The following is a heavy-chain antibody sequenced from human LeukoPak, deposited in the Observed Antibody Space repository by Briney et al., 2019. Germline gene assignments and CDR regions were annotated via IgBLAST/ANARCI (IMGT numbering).Heavy chain of an antibody. V-gene: IGHV4-39*01. J-gene: IGHJ4*02. Sequence: SETLSLTCTVSGASISGSSGYYWGWIRQPPGKGLEWISSIHYSGTTHYNPFVKSRVSILLDMSENQFSLNLNSVTAADTAVYYCARQSVGTASIYYFAYWGQGILVTVSS. CDR2: IHYSGTT. D-gene: IGHD1-26*01. CDR1: GASISGSSGYY. CDR3: ARQSVGTASIYYFAY.